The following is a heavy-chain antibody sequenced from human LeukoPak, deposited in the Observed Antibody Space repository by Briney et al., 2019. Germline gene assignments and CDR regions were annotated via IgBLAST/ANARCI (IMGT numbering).Heavy chain of an antibody. D-gene: IGHD2-21*02. J-gene: IGHJ4*02. V-gene: IGHV3-21*01. CDR1: GFIFSNYN. CDR2: ISSSSIYV. CDR3: GRLCGDCFRDY. Sequence: PGGSLRLSCAASGFIFSNYNMNWVRQAPGKGLEWVSSISSSSIYVYYADSVRGRFTISRDNAKNSLYLQMNSLRAEDTAVYFCGRLCGDCFRDYWGQGTLVTVSS.